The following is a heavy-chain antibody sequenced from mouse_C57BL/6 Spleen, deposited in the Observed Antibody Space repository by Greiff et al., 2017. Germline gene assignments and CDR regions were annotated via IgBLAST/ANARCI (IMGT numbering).Heavy chain of an antibody. V-gene: IGHV1-61*01. CDR1: GYTFTSYW. Sequence: QVQLQQPGAELVRPGSSVKLSCKASGYTFTSYWMDWVKQRPGQGLEWIGNIYPSDSETHYNQKFKDKATLTVDKSSSTAYMQLSSLTSEDSAVYYCARGPVGYGSGPWYFDDWGTGTTVTVSS. D-gene: IGHD1-1*01. CDR2: IYPSDSET. CDR3: ARGPVGYGSGPWYFDD. J-gene: IGHJ1*03.